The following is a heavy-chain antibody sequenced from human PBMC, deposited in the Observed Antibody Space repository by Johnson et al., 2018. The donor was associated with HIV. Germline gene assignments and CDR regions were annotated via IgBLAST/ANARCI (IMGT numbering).Heavy chain of an antibody. V-gene: IGHV3-9*01. CDR3: ARLYASSWIEAFDI. J-gene: IGHJ3*02. CDR1: GFTVSSNY. Sequence: VQLVESGGGVVQPGRSLRLSCAASGFTVSSNYMSWVRQAPGKGLEWVSAISWNSGRIAYADSVKGRFTISRDNAKNSLYLQMNSLSPEDTALDYCARLYASSWIEAFDIWGQGTMFTVSS. CDR2: ISWNSGRI. D-gene: IGHD6-13*01.